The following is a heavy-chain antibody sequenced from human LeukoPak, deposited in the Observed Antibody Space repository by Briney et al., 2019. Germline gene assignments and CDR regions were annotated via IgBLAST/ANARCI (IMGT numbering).Heavy chain of an antibody. CDR2: MNPNSGNT. Sequence: ASVKVSCKASGYTFTSYGISWVRQAPGQGLEWMGWMNPNSGNTGYAQKFQGRVTVTRNTSISTAYMELSSLRSEDTAVYYCARGPAAGFDYWGQGTLVTVSS. D-gene: IGHD6-13*01. J-gene: IGHJ4*02. V-gene: IGHV1-8*02. CDR3: ARGPAAGFDY. CDR1: GYTFTSYG.